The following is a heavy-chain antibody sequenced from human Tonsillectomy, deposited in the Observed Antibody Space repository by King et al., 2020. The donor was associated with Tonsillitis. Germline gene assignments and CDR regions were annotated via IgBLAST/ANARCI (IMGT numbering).Heavy chain of an antibody. CDR3: ARDVGGSSYGLFNC. CDR2: INPNSGGT. Sequence: VQLVESGAEVKKPGASVKVSCKASGYTFTGYYIHWVRQAPGQGLEWMGWINPNSGGTNYAQKFQGGVTMTGDTSINTAYMELSRLRSDDTAVYYCARDVGGSSYGLFNCWGQGTLVTVSS. V-gene: IGHV1-2*02. D-gene: IGHD3-10*01. J-gene: IGHJ4*02. CDR1: GYTFTGYY.